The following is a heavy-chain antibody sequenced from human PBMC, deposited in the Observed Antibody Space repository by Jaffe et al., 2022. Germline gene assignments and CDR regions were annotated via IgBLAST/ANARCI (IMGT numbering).Heavy chain of an antibody. CDR3: AARNWNYRNFDY. J-gene: IGHJ4*02. CDR1: GFTFSSYG. CDR2: ISYDGSNK. V-gene: IGHV3-30*03. Sequence: QVQLVESGGGVVQPGRSLRLSCAASGFTFSSYGMHWVRQAPGKGLEWVAVISYDGSNKYYADSVKGRFTISRDNSKNTLYLQMNSLRAEDTAVYYCAARNWNYRNFDYWGQGTLVTVSS. D-gene: IGHD1-7*01.